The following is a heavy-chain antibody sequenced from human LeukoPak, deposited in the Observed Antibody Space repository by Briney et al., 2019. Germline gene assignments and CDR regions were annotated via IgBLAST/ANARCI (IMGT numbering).Heavy chain of an antibody. CDR3: ARDTRAPYSGTYYSSINDAFAI. D-gene: IGHD1-26*01. V-gene: IGHV1-18*01. J-gene: IGHJ3*02. Sequence: AASVKVSCKASGYTFTNFGISWVRQAPGQGLEWMGWISAYNGNTNYAQKVQGRVTMTTDTSTNTAYMELRRLRSDDTAVYYCARDTRAPYSGTYYSSINDAFAIWGQGTMVTVSS. CDR1: GYTFTNFG. CDR2: ISAYNGNT.